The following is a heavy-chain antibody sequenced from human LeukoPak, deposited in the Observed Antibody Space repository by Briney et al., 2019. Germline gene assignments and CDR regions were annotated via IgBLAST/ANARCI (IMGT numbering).Heavy chain of an antibody. CDR3: ARGRLSGSSHFDH. J-gene: IGHJ4*02. CDR1: SGFISGHY. CDR2: MYYTGAT. V-gene: IGHV4-59*11. Sequence: SETLSLTCTVPSGFISGHYWNWIRQPPGKGLEWIAYMYYTGATHYSPSLESRATVSVDPSQNQFSLSLSSVTAADTAVYFCARGRLSGSSHFDHWAREPWSSSLQ. D-gene: IGHD6-13*01.